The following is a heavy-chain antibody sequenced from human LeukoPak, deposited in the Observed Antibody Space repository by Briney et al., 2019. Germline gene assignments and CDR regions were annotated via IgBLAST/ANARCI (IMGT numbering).Heavy chain of an antibody. CDR1: GGTFSSYA. CDR2: IIPIFGTA. Sequence: SVKVSCKASGGTFSSYAISWVRQAPGQGLEWMGGIIPIFGTANYAQKFQGRVTITADESTSTAYMELSSLRSEDTAVYYCARAIAAADDYYYYYMDVWGKGTTVTISS. J-gene: IGHJ6*03. CDR3: ARAIAAADDYYYYYMDV. D-gene: IGHD6-13*01. V-gene: IGHV1-69*01.